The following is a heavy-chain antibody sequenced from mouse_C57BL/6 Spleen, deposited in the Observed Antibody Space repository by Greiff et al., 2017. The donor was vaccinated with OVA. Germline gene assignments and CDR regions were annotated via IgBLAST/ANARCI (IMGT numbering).Heavy chain of an antibody. CDR2: IDPSDSYT. CDR3: ARRGITLWYFDV. V-gene: IGHV1-50*01. Sequence: QVQLQQPGAELVKPGASVKLSCKASGYTFTSYWMQWVKQRPGQGLEWIGEIDPSDSYTNYNQKFKGKAKLTVDTSSCTAYMQLSSLTSEASAVYYCARRGITLWYFDVWGTGTTVTVSS. D-gene: IGHD1-1*01. CDR1: GYTFTSYW. J-gene: IGHJ1*03.